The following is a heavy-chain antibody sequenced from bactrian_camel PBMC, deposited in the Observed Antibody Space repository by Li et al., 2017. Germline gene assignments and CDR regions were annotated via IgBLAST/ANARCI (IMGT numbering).Heavy chain of an antibody. D-gene: IGHD2*01. Sequence: VQLVESGGDSVQAEGSLRLSCAASPSRPRRWGWFRQAPGKEREGVATLRADARSTYSDSVKGRFTVSRDVAKNTVYLQMNNLNFEDTAVYYCGRERKGLGYIVLQHWGQGTQVTVS. CDR2: LRADARS. V-gene: IGHV3S53*01. CDR3: GRERKGLGYIVLQH. J-gene: IGHJ4*01. CDR1: PSRPRRW.